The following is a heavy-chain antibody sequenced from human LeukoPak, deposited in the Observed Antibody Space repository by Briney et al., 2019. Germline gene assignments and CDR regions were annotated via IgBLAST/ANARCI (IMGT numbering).Heavy chain of an antibody. Sequence: GESLKISCQGSGYSFTSYWIGWARQMPGKGLEWMGIIYPGDSDTRYSPSFQGQVTISADKSISTPYLQWSSLKASDTAMYYCARLWATWGLLPNWGQGTLVTVSS. CDR1: GYSFTSYW. CDR2: IYPGDSDT. V-gene: IGHV5-51*01. D-gene: IGHD1-26*01. CDR3: ARLWATWGLLPN. J-gene: IGHJ4*02.